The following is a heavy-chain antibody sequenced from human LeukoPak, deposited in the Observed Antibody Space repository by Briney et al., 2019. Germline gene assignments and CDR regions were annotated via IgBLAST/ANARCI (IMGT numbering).Heavy chain of an antibody. D-gene: IGHD3-22*01. V-gene: IGHV4-39*07. Sequence: SSETLSLTCTVSGGSISSSSYYWGWIRQPPGKGLEWIGSIYYSGSTYYNPSLKSRVTISVDTSKNQFSLKLSSVTAADTAVYYCARDPDYYDSSGYSIRDYWGQGTLVTVSS. J-gene: IGHJ4*02. CDR3: ARDPDYYDSSGYSIRDY. CDR2: IYYSGST. CDR1: GGSISSSSYY.